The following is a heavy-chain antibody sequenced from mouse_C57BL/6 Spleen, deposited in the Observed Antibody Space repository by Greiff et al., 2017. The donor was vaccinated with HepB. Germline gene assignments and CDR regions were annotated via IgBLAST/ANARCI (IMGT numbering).Heavy chain of an antibody. J-gene: IGHJ2*01. D-gene: IGHD2-1*01. CDR1: GYTFTTYP. CDR3: AVIYYGNYEGFDY. V-gene: IGHV1-47*01. Sequence: VQLKESGAELVKPGASVKLSCKASGYTFTTYPIEWMKQNHGKSLEWIGNFHPYNDDTKYNEKFKGKATLTVEKSSSTVYLELSRLTSDDSAVYYCAVIYYGNYEGFDYWGQGTTLTVSS. CDR2: FHPYNDDT.